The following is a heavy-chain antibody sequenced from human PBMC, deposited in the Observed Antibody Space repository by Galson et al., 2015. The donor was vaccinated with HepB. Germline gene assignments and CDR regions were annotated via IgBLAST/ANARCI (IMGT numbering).Heavy chain of an antibody. D-gene: IGHD1-7*01. V-gene: IGHV1-18*01. Sequence: SVKVSCKASGYTFTSYGISWVRQAPGQGLEWMGWISAYNGNTNYAQKLQGRVTMTTDTSTSTAYMELRSLRSDDTAVYYCARDFQPRMNWSYVAFDIWGQGTMVTVSS. J-gene: IGHJ3*02. CDR3: ARDFQPRMNWSYVAFDI. CDR1: GYTFTSYG. CDR2: ISAYNGNT.